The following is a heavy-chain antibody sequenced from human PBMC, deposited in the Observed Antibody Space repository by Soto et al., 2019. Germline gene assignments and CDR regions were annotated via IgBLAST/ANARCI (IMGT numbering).Heavy chain of an antibody. J-gene: IGHJ4*02. CDR1: GGTFSSYA. Sequence: SVKVSCKASGGTFSSYAISWVRQAPGQVLEWMGGIIPIFGTANYAQKFQGRVTITADESTSTAYMELSSLRSEDTAVYYCARPYSSSSGYFDYGGQGTLVTVSS. CDR2: IIPIFGTA. CDR3: ARPYSSSSGYFDY. V-gene: IGHV1-69*13. D-gene: IGHD6-6*01.